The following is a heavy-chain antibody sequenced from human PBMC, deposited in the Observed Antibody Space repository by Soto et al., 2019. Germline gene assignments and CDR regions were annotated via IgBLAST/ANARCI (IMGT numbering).Heavy chain of an antibody. D-gene: IGHD5-18*01. V-gene: IGHV3-53*01. CDR3: ARSREREYSSAIFFDI. Sequence: GGSLRLSCAASGLTVSSSYMSWVRQAPGKCLQWVSVIYSAGSTYYANSVKGRFTISRDISTNMVYLQMSSLTDEDTAVYYCARSREREYSSAIFFDIWGHGALVTVSS. CDR2: IYSAGST. CDR1: GLTVSSSY. J-gene: IGHJ4*01.